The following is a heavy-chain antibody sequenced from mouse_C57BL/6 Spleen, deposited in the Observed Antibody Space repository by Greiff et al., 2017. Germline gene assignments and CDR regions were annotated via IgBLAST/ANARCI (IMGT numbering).Heavy chain of an antibody. V-gene: IGHV1-9*01. CDR3: AKYYGSSYGYFDV. Sequence: VQLKESGAELMKPGASVKLSCKATGYTFTGYWIEWVKQRPGHGLEWIGEILPGRGSTNYNEKFKGKATFTADTSSNTAYMQLSSLTTEDSAIYYCAKYYGSSYGYFDVWGTGTTVTVSS. CDR2: ILPGRGST. D-gene: IGHD1-1*01. J-gene: IGHJ1*03. CDR1: GYTFTGYW.